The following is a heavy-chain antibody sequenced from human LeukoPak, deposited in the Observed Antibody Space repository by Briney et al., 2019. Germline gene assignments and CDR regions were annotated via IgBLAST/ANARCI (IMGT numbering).Heavy chain of an antibody. D-gene: IGHD1-1*01. CDR1: GGSFSGYY. CDR2: INHSGST. V-gene: IGHV4-34*01. CDR3: ARFVKENDGGIDN. Sequence: SETLSLTCAVYGGSFSGYYWSWIRQPPGKGLEWIGEINHSGSTNYNPSLKSRVTISVDTSKNQFSLKLSSVTAADTAVYYCARFVKENDGGIDNWGQGTLVTVSS. J-gene: IGHJ4*02.